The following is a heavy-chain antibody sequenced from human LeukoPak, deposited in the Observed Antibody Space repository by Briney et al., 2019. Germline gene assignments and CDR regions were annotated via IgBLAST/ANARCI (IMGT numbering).Heavy chain of an antibody. CDR2: IYSDNT. CDR1: GFTVSSNS. J-gene: IGHJ4*02. CDR3: ARENRGIITRPIDN. D-gene: IGHD3-10*01. V-gene: IGHV3-53*01. Sequence: GGSLRLSCTVSGFTVSSNSMSWVRQAPGKGLEWVPFIYSDNTHYSDSVKGRFTISRDNAKNSLYLQMNSLRAEDTAFYYCARENRGIITRPIDNWGQGTLVTVSS.